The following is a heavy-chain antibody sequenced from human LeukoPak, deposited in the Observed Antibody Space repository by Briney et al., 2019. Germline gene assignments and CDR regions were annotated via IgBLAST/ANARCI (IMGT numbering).Heavy chain of an antibody. CDR3: ARALHYYGSESYSR. V-gene: IGHV3-21*01. J-gene: IGHJ4*02. CDR1: GSTFSSYS. D-gene: IGHD3-10*01. CDR2: ISSSNSYI. Sequence: GGSLRLPCAASGSTFSSYSMNWVRQAPGKGLEWVSSISSSNSYIYYADSVKGRFTISRDNAKNSLYLQMNSLRAEDTAVYYCARALHYYGSESYSRWGQGTLVTVSS.